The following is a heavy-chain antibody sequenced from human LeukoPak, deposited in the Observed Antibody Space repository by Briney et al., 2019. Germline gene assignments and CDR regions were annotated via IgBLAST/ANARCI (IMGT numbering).Heavy chain of an antibody. Sequence: GGSLRLSCAASGFTFSSYSMNWVSQAPGKGLEWVSYISSSSSTIYYADSVKGRFTISRDNAKNSLYLQMHSLRAEDTAVYYCARDLAWGYYDSPGWGQGTLVTVSS. CDR2: ISSSSSTI. V-gene: IGHV3-48*04. D-gene: IGHD3-22*01. J-gene: IGHJ4*02. CDR3: ARDLAWGYYDSPG. CDR1: GFTFSSYS.